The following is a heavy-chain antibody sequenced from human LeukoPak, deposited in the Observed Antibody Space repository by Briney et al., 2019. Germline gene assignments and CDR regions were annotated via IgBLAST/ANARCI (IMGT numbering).Heavy chain of an antibody. J-gene: IGHJ4*02. D-gene: IGHD7-27*01. Sequence: GASVKVSCKASGYTFTTYDINWVRQATGQGLEWMGRMSPNSGNTGYAQKFQGRVTLTRDTSISTAYMELSSLTSEDTAVYYCARNAPKTGDFFYWGQGTLVSVSS. V-gene: IGHV1-8*01. CDR3: ARNAPKTGDFFY. CDR1: GYTFTTYD. CDR2: MSPNSGNT.